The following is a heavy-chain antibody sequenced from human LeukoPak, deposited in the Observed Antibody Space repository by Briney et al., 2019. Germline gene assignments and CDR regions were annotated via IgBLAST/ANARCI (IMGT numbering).Heavy chain of an antibody. J-gene: IGHJ6*02. V-gene: IGHV3-30-3*01. CDR2: ISYDGSNK. CDR1: GFTFSSYA. D-gene: IGHD6-6*01. Sequence: GGSLRLSCAASGFTFSSYAMHWVRQAPGKGLEWVAVISYDGSNKYYADSVKGRFTISRDNSKNTLYLQMNSLRAEDTAVYYCARVIEQLHYYYYGMDVWGQGTTVTVSS. CDR3: ARVIEQLHYYYYGMDV.